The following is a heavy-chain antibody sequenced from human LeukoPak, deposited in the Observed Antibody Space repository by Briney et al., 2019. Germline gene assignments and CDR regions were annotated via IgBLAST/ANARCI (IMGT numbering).Heavy chain of an antibody. CDR3: ARGTGRFRGVNYYFDY. J-gene: IGHJ4*02. V-gene: IGHV3-53*01. CDR1: GFTVSSNY. Sequence: SGGSLRLSCAASGFTVSSNYMSWVRQAPGKGLDWVSIIFSGGTTFYGDSVKGRFTVSTDNSKNTLYLQMNSLRAEDTAVYYCARGTGRFRGVNYYFDYWGQGTLVTVSS. D-gene: IGHD3-10*01. CDR2: IFSGGTT.